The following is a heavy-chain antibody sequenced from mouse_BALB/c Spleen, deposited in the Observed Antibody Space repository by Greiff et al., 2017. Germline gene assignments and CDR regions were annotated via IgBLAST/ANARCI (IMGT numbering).Heavy chain of an antibody. D-gene: IGHD2-3*01. CDR1: GYTFTDYE. J-gene: IGHJ4*01. V-gene: IGHV1-15*01. CDR3: TRSGGYFPYYAMDY. Sequence: VKLMESGAELVRPGASVTLSCKASGYTFTDYEMHWVKQTPVHGLEWIGAIDPETGGTAYNQKFKGKATLTADKSSSTAYMELRSLTSEDSAVYYCTRSGGYFPYYAMDYWGQGTSVTVSS. CDR2: IDPETGGT.